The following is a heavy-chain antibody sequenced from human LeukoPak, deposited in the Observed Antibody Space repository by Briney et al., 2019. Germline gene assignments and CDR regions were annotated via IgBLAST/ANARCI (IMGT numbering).Heavy chain of an antibody. Sequence: KPGGSLRLSCAASGFTFSSYSMNWVRQAPGKGLEWVSSISSSSSYIYYADSVKGRFTISRDSAKNSLYLQMNSLRAEDTAVYYCARDRSTSCYCFDYWGQGTLVTVSS. CDR3: ARDRSTSCYCFDY. V-gene: IGHV3-21*01. J-gene: IGHJ4*02. CDR1: GFTFSSYS. D-gene: IGHD2-2*01. CDR2: ISSSSSYI.